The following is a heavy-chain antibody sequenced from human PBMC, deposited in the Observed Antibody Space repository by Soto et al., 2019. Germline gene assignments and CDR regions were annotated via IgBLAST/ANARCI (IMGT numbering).Heavy chain of an antibody. D-gene: IGHD4-17*01. V-gene: IGHV1-69*04. CDR1: GDTFSNHT. CDR2: LIPILGVA. Sequence: QVQLVQSGAEVKKPGSSVKVSCQASGDTFSNHTISWVRQAPGQGLECLGRLIPILGVANYAQKFQGRVTITADKSTSTAYMELSSLRSADTAVYYCAGVAEMGTVTNGDYYYMDVWGKGTTVTVSS. CDR3: AGVAEMGTVTNGDYYYMDV. J-gene: IGHJ6*03.